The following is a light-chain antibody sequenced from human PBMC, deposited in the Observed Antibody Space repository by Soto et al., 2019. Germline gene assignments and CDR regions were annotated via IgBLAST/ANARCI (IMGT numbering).Light chain of an antibody. CDR1: IGAVTSGHY. J-gene: IGLJ3*02. V-gene: IGLV7-46*01. Sequence: QAVVTQEPSLTVSPGGTVTLTCGSSIGAVTSGHYPYWFQQKPGQAPRTLIYDTSKKHSWTPARFSGSLLGGKAALTLSGVQADDEADYYCLLYYSGPRVFGGGTKVTVL. CDR2: DTS. CDR3: LLYYSGPRV.